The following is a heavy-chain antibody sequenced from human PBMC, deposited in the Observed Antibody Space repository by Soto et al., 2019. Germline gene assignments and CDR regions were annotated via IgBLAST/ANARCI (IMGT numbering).Heavy chain of an antibody. V-gene: IGHV3-33*08. CDR1: GFTFSSYG. Sequence: QVQLLESGGGVVQPGMSLRLSCAASGFTFSSYGMHWVRQAPGKGLEWVAVIWYDGSNKYYADSVKGRFTISRDNSNNMLYLEMNSLRVEDTAVYYCARWGNWKVADNWGQGTLVTVSS. CDR3: ARWGNWKVADN. D-gene: IGHD3-16*01. CDR2: IWYDGSNK. J-gene: IGHJ4*02.